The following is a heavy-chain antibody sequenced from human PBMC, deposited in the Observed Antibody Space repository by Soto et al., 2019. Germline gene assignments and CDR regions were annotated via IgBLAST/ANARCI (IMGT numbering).Heavy chain of an antibody. CDR2: IYYSGST. CDR1: GGSISSSSYY. D-gene: IGHD6-19*01. V-gene: IGHV4-39*01. Sequence: QLQLQESGPGLVKPSETLSLTCTVSGGSISSSSYYWGWIRQPPGKGLEWIGSIYYSGSTYYNPSLKSRVTISVDTSKNQFSLKLSSVSAADTAVYYCARQLAVVGLGGFDYWGQGTLVTVSS. CDR3: ARQLAVVGLGGFDY. J-gene: IGHJ4*02.